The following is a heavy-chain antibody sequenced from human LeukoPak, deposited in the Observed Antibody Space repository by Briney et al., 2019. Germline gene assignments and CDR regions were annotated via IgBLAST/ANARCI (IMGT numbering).Heavy chain of an antibody. Sequence: SETLSLTCAVYGGSFSGYYWSWIRQPPGKGLELIGEINHSGSTNYNPSLKSRVTISVDTSTNQFSLKLSSVTAADTAVHYCATIPLYGAQGSDFDYCGQGTLVTVSS. CDR1: GGSFSGYY. V-gene: IGHV4-34*01. D-gene: IGHD4-17*01. CDR2: INHSGST. CDR3: ATIPLYGAQGSDFDY. J-gene: IGHJ4*02.